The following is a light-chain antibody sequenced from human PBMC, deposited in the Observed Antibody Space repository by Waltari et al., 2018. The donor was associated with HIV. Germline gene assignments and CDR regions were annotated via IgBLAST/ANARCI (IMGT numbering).Light chain of an antibody. Sequence: DFQMTQSPSSLSASENDRVTITCRASQDINNFLAWYQQKPGKLPKLLIYGASSLQPGVPSRFSGSKSGTEFTLTISALQPEDVGTFYCQKYDSAPLTFGGGTKVEIQ. CDR3: QKYDSAPLT. J-gene: IGKJ4*01. CDR2: GAS. V-gene: IGKV1-27*01. CDR1: QDINNF.